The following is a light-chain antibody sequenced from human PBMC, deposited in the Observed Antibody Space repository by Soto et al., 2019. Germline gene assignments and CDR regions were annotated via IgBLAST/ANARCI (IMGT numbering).Light chain of an antibody. CDR3: QQYNNWLIT. CDR1: QSVSSN. J-gene: IGKJ5*01. Sequence: EIVMTQSPATLSVSPGERATLSCRASQSVSSNLAGYQQKPGQTPRLLIYGASTRATGIPASFSGSGSGTEFTLTISSLQSEDFAVYYCQQYNNWLITFGQGTRLEIK. CDR2: GAS. V-gene: IGKV3-15*01.